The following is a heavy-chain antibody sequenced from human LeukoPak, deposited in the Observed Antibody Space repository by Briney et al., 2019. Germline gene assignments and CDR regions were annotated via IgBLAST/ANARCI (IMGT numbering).Heavy chain of an antibody. Sequence: GGSLRLSCAASGFTFSSYAMSWVRQAPGKGLEWVSAISGSGGSTYYADSVKGRFTISRDNSKNTPFLQMNSLRAEDTAVYYCARDPNGDYIGAFDMWGPGTMVTVSS. CDR1: GFTFSSYA. CDR2: ISGSGGST. D-gene: IGHD4-17*01. V-gene: IGHV3-23*01. CDR3: ARDPNGDYIGAFDM. J-gene: IGHJ3*02.